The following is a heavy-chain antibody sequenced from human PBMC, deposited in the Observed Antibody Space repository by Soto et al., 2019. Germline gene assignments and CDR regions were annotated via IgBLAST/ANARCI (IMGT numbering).Heavy chain of an antibody. V-gene: IGHV1-2*04. CDR1: GYTFTGYY. Sequence: QVQLVQSGAEVKKPGASVKVSCKASGYTFTGYYMHWVRQAPGQGLEWMGWINPNSGGTNYAQKFQGWVTMTRDTSISTAYMELSRLRSDDTAVYYCARWLICSGGSCVGDAFDIWGQGTMVTVSS. D-gene: IGHD2-15*01. CDR2: INPNSGGT. CDR3: ARWLICSGGSCVGDAFDI. J-gene: IGHJ3*02.